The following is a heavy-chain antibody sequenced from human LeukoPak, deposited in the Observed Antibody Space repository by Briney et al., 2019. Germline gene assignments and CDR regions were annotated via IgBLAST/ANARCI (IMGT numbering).Heavy chain of an antibody. J-gene: IGHJ5*02. CDR1: GGSISSSSYY. V-gene: IGHV4-39*07. Sequence: PSQTLSLTCTVSGGSISSSSYYWGWIRQPPGKGLEWIGSIYYSGSTYYNPSLKSRVTISVDTSKNQFSLKLSSVTAADTAVFYCARSPQYQLLRGLFDPWGQGTLVTVSS. D-gene: IGHD2-2*01. CDR2: IYYSGST. CDR3: ARSPQYQLLRGLFDP.